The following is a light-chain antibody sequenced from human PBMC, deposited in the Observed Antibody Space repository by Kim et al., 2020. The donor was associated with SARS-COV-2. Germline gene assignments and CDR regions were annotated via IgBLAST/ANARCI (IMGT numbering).Light chain of an antibody. J-gene: IGKJ1*01. V-gene: IGKV2-28*01. CDR3: MQALQTLAT. CDR1: QGLLHSTGYNC. Sequence: PASISCMSSQGLLHSTGYNCLDLYLQKIGQSPQLLSYLGSNRASGVPERFSGSGSGTDFTLKISKVEAEEVGIYYCMQALQTLATFCQGTKVDIK. CDR2: LGS.